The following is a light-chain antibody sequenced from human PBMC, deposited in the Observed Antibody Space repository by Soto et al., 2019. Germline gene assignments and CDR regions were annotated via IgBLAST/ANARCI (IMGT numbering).Light chain of an antibody. J-gene: IGKJ1*01. CDR2: KAS. CDR3: QXXNSYPWT. V-gene: IGKV1-5*03. Sequence: DIQMTQSPSTLSASVGDRVTITCRASQSISSWLAWYQQKPGKAPKLLIYKASSLESGVTSRFSGSGSGTEFTLTISSLQPDXXXTXYXQXXNSYPWTFGQGTKVEIK. CDR1: QSISSW.